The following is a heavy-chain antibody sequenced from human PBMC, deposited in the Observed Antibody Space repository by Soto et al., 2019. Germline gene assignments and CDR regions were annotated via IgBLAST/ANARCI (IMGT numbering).Heavy chain of an antibody. Sequence: GGSLRLSCAASGFTFSSYAMHWVRQAPGKGLEWVAVISYDGSNKYYADSVKGRFTISRDNSKNTLYLQMNSLRAEDTAVYYCARRGNYYDSSGTHEDAFDIWGQGTMVTVSS. V-gene: IGHV3-30-3*01. D-gene: IGHD3-22*01. CDR1: GFTFSSYA. CDR3: ARRGNYYDSSGTHEDAFDI. CDR2: ISYDGSNK. J-gene: IGHJ3*02.